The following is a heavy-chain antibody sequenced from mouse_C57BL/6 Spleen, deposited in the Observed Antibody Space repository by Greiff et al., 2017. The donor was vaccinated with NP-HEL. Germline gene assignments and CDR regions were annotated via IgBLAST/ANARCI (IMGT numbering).Heavy chain of an antibody. CDR3: ARGDSNYLEDY. CDR1: GFNIKDYY. Sequence: VQLQQSGAELVKPGASVKLSCTASGFNIKDYYMHWLKQRTEQGLDWIGRIDPEDGETKNAPKFQGKATITADTSSNTAYLQLSSLTSEDTAVYYCARGDSNYLEDYWGQGTTLTVAS. J-gene: IGHJ2*01. D-gene: IGHD2-5*01. CDR2: IDPEDGET. V-gene: IGHV14-2*01.